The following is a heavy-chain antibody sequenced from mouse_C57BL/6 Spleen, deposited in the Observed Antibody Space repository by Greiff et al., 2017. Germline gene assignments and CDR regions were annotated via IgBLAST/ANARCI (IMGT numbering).Heavy chain of an antibody. CDR3: ARDWEAWFAY. Sequence: EVKVVESGGGLVKPGGSLKLSCAASGFTFSSYTMSWVRQTPEKRLEWVATISGGGGNTYYPDSVKGRFTISRDNAKNTLYLQMSSLRSEDTALYYCARDWEAWFAYWGQGTLVTVSA. J-gene: IGHJ3*01. V-gene: IGHV5-9*01. CDR1: GFTFSSYT. CDR2: ISGGGGNT. D-gene: IGHD4-1*01.